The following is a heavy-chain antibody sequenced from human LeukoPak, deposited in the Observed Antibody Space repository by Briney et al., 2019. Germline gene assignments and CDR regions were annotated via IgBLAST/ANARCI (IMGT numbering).Heavy chain of an antibody. CDR1: GFTFNTYS. V-gene: IGHV3-30*01. J-gene: IGHJ3*02. D-gene: IGHD2-15*01. CDR2: LSYDGTTK. Sequence: GRSLRLSCAASGFTFNTYSMHWVRQAPGKGLEWVAVLSYDGTTKYYADSVKGRFTISRDNSRTPLYLQMNSLRPDDTAVYYCARPPRPNTWSDAFDIWGQGTMVTVSS. CDR3: ARPPRPNTWSDAFDI.